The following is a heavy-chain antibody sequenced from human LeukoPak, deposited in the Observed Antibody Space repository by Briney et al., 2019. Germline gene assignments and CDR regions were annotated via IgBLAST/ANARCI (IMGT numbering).Heavy chain of an antibody. V-gene: IGHV3-23*01. CDR2: ISGSGGGT. Sequence: PGGSLRLSCAASGFTFSSYVMSWVRQAPGKGLEWVSAISGSGGGTYYADSVKGRFTISRDNSKNTLYLQMNSLRAEDTAVYYCARGGTDGYNRGEVDYWGQGTLVTVSS. CDR1: GFTFSSYV. D-gene: IGHD5-24*01. CDR3: ARGGTDGYNRGEVDY. J-gene: IGHJ4*02.